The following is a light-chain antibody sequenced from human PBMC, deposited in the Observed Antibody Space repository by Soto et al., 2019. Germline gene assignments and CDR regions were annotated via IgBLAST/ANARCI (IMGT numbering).Light chain of an antibody. V-gene: IGKV3-15*01. Sequence: EIVLTQSPGTLSLTPGERATLSCRASQSARISLGWYQQKPGQAPRLLIYDVSTRATGVPARFSGSGSGTEFTLTISSLQPDDFATYYCQQYNSYYTFGQGTKVDI. CDR1: QSARIS. CDR2: DVS. CDR3: QQYNSYYT. J-gene: IGKJ2*01.